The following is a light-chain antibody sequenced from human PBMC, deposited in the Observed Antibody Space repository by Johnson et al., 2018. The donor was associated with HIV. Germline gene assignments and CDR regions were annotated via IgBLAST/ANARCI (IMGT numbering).Light chain of an antibody. CDR1: SSNIGNNY. J-gene: IGLJ1*01. CDR2: ENN. V-gene: IGLV1-51*02. Sequence: QSVLTQPPSVSAAPGQKVTISCSGSSSNIGNNYVSWYQQLPRTAPKLLIYENNKRPSGIPDRFSGSKSVTSATLGITGLQTGDEADYHCATWDSSLRVYVFGTGTKVTVL. CDR3: ATWDSSLRVYV.